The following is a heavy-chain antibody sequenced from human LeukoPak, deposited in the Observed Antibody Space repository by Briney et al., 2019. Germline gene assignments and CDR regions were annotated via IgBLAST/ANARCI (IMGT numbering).Heavy chain of an antibody. V-gene: IGHV4-59*01. Sequence: SETLSLTCTVSGGSISSYYWSWIRQPPGKGLEWIGYIYYSGSTNYNPSLKSRVTISVDTSKNQFSLKLSSVTAADTAVYHCARDLITMMIRDGDAFDIWRQGTMVTVSS. CDR2: IYYSGST. D-gene: IGHD3-22*01. CDR1: GGSISSYY. CDR3: ARDLITMMIRDGDAFDI. J-gene: IGHJ3*02.